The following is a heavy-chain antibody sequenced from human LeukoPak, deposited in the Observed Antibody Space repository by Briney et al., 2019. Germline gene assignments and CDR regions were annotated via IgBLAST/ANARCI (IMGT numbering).Heavy chain of an antibody. J-gene: IGHJ4*02. V-gene: IGHV4-61*01. D-gene: IGHD2-15*01. Sequence: PSETLSLTCTVSGYSISSGYYWGWIRQPPGKGLEWVAYIHYSGATSYNPSLESRLTISLDMSNNQFSLKLSSVTAADTAVYYCARDSRGGGPDFDYWGQGVLVTVSS. CDR2: IHYSGAT. CDR1: GYSISSGYY. CDR3: ARDSRGGGPDFDY.